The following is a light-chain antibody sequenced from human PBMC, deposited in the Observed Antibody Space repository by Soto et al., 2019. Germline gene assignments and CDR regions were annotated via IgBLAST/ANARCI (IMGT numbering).Light chain of an antibody. CDR3: ISYTGSSASYV. J-gene: IGLJ1*01. Sequence: QSALSQPASVSGSPGQSITISCTGTSNDVGYYNYVSWYQQHPGQAPKLMISEVTTRPSGVSDRFSGSKSGNTASLTISGLQAEDEADYYCISYTGSSASYVFGTGTKVTVL. V-gene: IGLV2-14*01. CDR2: EVT. CDR1: SNDVGYYNY.